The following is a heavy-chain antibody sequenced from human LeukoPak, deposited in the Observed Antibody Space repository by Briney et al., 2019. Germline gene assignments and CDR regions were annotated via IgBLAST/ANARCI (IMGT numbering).Heavy chain of an antibody. D-gene: IGHD6-19*01. CDR3: AKDRGKQWPNWYFDV. CDR1: GFTFSTYA. J-gene: IGHJ2*01. Sequence: GGSLRLSCAASGFTFSTYAMSWARQAPGKGLEWVSTISGSGGSIYYADPVKGQLTISRDNSKNTLYLQMSSLRAEDTAVYYCAKDRGKQWPNWYFDVWGRGTLVTVSS. V-gene: IGHV3-23*01. CDR2: ISGSGGSI.